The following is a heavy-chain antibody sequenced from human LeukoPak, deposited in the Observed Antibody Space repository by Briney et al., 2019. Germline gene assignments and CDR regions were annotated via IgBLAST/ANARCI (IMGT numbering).Heavy chain of an antibody. CDR1: GFTFSSYW. Sequence: GGSLRLSCAASGFTFSSYWMSWVRQAPGKGLEWVANIKRDGSEKYYVDSVKGRFTISRDNAKNSLYLQMNSLRAEDTAVYYRARDRVPAAIGFDYWGQGTLVTVSS. CDR2: IKRDGSEK. D-gene: IGHD2-2*02. V-gene: IGHV3-7*01. CDR3: ARDRVPAAIGFDY. J-gene: IGHJ4*02.